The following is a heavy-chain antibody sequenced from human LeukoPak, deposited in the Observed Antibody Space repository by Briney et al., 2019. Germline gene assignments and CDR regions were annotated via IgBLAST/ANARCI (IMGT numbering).Heavy chain of an antibody. CDR3: ASGSYAYYYMDV. CDR1: GYSISTGYY. Sequence: PSETLSLTCTVSGYSISTGYYWDWIRQPPGKGLEWIGTFYHGGSTNYNPSLKSRVTISVDTSKNQFSLKLSSVTAADTAVYYCASGSYAYYYMDVWGKGTTVTVSS. D-gene: IGHD1-26*01. J-gene: IGHJ6*03. CDR2: FYHGGST. V-gene: IGHV4-38-2*02.